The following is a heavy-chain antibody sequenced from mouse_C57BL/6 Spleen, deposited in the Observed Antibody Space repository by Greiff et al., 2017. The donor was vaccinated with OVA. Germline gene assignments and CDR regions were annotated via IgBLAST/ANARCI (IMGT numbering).Heavy chain of an antibody. D-gene: IGHD3-1*01. CDR2: INPSSGYT. V-gene: IGHV1-7*01. CDR3: ASPLSAYYYAMDY. J-gene: IGHJ4*01. Sequence: QVQLQQSGAELAKPGASVKLSCKASGYTFTSYWMHWVKQRPGQGLEWIGYINPSSGYTKYNQKFKDKATLNADKSSSTAYMQLSSLTYEDSAVYYCASPLSAYYYAMDYWGQGTSVTVSS. CDR1: GYTFTSYW.